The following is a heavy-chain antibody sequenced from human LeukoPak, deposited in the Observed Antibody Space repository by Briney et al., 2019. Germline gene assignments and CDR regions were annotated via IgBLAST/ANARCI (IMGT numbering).Heavy chain of an antibody. V-gene: IGHV1-18*01. CDR2: ISAYNGNT. D-gene: IGHD2-15*01. Sequence: GESLKISCKGSGYSFTSYGISWVRQAPGQGLEWMGWISAYNGNTNYAQKLQGRVTMTTDTSTSTAYMELRSLRSDDTAVYYCARVFRSCSDYWGQGTLVTVSS. CDR1: GYSFTSYG. CDR3: ARVFRSCSDY. J-gene: IGHJ4*02.